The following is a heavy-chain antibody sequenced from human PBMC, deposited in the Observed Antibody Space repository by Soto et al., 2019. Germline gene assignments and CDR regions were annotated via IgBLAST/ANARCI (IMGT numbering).Heavy chain of an antibody. D-gene: IGHD3-10*01. J-gene: IGHJ6*01. CDR1: GYIFTNYD. Sequence: QVQLVQSETEVKKPGASVKVSCKASGYIFTNYDITWVRQAPGQGLEWMGWVSGYNGNTKYAQKFHDIVTMTTDTSTSTVYMTLRSLRSDDTAVYYCARLGSAPYYYYGVDVW. V-gene: IGHV1-18*01. CDR3: ARLGSAPYYYYGVDV. CDR2: VSGYNGNT.